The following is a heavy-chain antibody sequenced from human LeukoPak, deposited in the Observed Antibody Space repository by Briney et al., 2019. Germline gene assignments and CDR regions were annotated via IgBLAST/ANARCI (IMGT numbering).Heavy chain of an antibody. CDR3: ARTPQGDNYFDY. V-gene: IGHV4-59*12. D-gene: IGHD3-9*01. Sequence: SETLSLTCTVSGGSISGYYWSWIRQPPGKGLEWKGLEWIGYISSSGKTNYNPSLKSRVTMSVDTSNNQLSLMMTSVTAADTAVFYCARTPQGDNYFDYWGQGHLVTVSS. J-gene: IGHJ4*02. CDR1: GGSISGYY. CDR2: ISSSGKT.